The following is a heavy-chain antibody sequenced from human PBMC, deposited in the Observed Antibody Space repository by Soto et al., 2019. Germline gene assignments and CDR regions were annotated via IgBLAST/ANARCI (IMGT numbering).Heavy chain of an antibody. CDR2: IHYSGST. CDR1: GDSISISSYY. Sequence: QLQLQESGPGLVKPSETPSLTCSVSGDSISISSYYWGWVRQPPGKGLEWIGSIHYSGSTHYNPSLQSRVTISGDASKKQFSLKLGSVTAADTAMYYCASTKDETLYFDYWGQGNLVTVSS. J-gene: IGHJ4*02. D-gene: IGHD2-15*01. V-gene: IGHV4-39*01. CDR3: ASTKDETLYFDY.